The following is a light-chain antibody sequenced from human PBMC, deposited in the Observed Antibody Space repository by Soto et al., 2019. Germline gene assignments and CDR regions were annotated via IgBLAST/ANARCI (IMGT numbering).Light chain of an antibody. Sequence: QAVVTQPPSASGTPGQRVTISCSGSSSNIGSNTVNWYQQLPGTAPKLLIYSNNQRPSGVPDRFSGSKSGTSASLAISGLQSEDEADYYCVAWDDSLNGPYVVFGGGTKLTVL. V-gene: IGLV1-44*01. CDR2: SNN. CDR3: VAWDDSLNGPYVV. J-gene: IGLJ2*01. CDR1: SSNIGSNT.